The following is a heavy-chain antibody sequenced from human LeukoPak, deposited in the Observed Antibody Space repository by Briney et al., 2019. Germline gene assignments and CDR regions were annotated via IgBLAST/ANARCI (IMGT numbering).Heavy chain of an antibody. V-gene: IGHV4-59*01. CDR1: GGSISSYY. CDR3: ARRFALYGSGSYLHYFDY. J-gene: IGHJ4*02. D-gene: IGHD3-10*01. CDR2: IYYSGST. Sequence: SETLSLTCTVSGGSISSYYWSWIRQPPGKGLEWIGYIYYSGSTNYNPSLKSRVTISVDTSKNQFSLKLSSVTAADTAVYYCARRFALYGSGSYLHYFDYWGQGTLVTVSS.